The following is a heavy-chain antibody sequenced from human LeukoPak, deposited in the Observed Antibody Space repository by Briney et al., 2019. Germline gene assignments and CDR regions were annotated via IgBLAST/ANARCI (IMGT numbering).Heavy chain of an antibody. CDR1: GFTFSSYE. V-gene: IGHV3-48*03. CDR2: ISSSGSTI. CDR3: AREGYDSSGYYY. D-gene: IGHD3-22*01. J-gene: IGHJ4*02. Sequence: PGGYLRLSCAAYGFTFSSYEMNWVRHAPGKGLEWVSYISSSGSTIYYADSVRGRFTISRDNAKNSLYLQMNSPRAEDTAVYYCAREGYDSSGYYYWGQGTLVTVSS.